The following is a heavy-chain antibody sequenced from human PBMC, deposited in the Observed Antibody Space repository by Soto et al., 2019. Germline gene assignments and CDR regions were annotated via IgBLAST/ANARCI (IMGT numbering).Heavy chain of an antibody. J-gene: IGHJ3*01. CDR3: AKSPTGDGFCR. CDR1: GFTFSSYS. CDR2: ISSSSDYI. V-gene: IGHV3-21*01. Sequence: EVQLVESGGGLVKPGGSPRLSCAASGFTFSSYSINWVRQAPGKGLEWVSSISSSSDYIFYADSVKGRFTISRDNAKNSAYVHMTSLRAEDTAGYYCAKSPTGDGFCRWGQGTMVTVS. D-gene: IGHD2-15*01.